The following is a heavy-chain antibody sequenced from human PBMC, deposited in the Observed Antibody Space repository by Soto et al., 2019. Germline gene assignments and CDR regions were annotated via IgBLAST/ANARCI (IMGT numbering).Heavy chain of an antibody. V-gene: IGHV4-59*01. CDR1: GGSIRSYY. D-gene: IGHD3-10*01. J-gene: IGHJ4*02. CDR2: VYYSGSA. Sequence: SETLSLTCNVSGGSIRSYYWNWIRQPPGRTLEWIGDVYYSGSANYNPSLKSRVTISVDMSRNQFSLKLNSVTAADTAVYYCARGSMVRGPTPFDYWGQGTLDTVSS. CDR3: ARGSMVRGPTPFDY.